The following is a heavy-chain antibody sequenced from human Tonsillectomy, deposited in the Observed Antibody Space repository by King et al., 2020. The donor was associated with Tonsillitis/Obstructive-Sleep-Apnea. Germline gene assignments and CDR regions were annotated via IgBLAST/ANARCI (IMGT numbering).Heavy chain of an antibody. V-gene: IGHV3-30*03. CDR2: ISSGGNTI. Sequence: VQLVESGGGVVQPGRSLRLSCAASGFNFAASGMHWVRQAPGKGLEWVAVISSGGNTIYYADSFKGRFTISRDNSKSTLYLQMNSLRAEDTAVYFCARDWHWRSFDYWGQGILVTVST. D-gene: IGHD3-3*02. CDR1: GFNFAASG. CDR3: ARDWHWRSFDY. J-gene: IGHJ4*02.